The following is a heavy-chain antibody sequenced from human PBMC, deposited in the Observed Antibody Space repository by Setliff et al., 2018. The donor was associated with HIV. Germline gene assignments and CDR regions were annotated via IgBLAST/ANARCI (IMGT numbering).Heavy chain of an antibody. J-gene: IGHJ4*02. CDR1: GGSFSTYY. CDR3: ARGGGPDTNFDS. Sequence: SETLSLTCTVSGGSFSTYYWHWMRQPPGKGLEWIGSIYYSGSTHYKSSLKSRVTISVDTSKNQFSLRLSSVTAADTAVYYCARGGGPDTNFDSWGRGTLVTVSS. V-gene: IGHV4-39*07. CDR2: IYYSGST.